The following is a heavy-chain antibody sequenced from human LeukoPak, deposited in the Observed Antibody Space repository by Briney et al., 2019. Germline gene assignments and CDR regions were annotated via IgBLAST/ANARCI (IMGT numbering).Heavy chain of an antibody. CDR2: LYDGGST. CDR3: ARHSWVNGYFDF. CDR1: GGSIGSYY. J-gene: IGHJ4*02. V-gene: IGHV4-59*08. D-gene: IGHD4-17*01. Sequence: SETLSLTCTVSGGSIGSYYWSWVRQPPGKGLEWIGYLYDGGSTHYNPSLKSRVIISVDTSKNQFSLNLNSVTAADTAVYFCARHSWVNGYFDFWGQGTLVTVSS.